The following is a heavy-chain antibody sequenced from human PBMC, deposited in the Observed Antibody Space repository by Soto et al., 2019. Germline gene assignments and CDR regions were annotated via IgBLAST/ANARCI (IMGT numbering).Heavy chain of an antibody. D-gene: IGHD6-6*01. CDR3: ARAPWGSISSFRDYYYGMDV. J-gene: IGHJ6*02. CDR2: IISSSSYI. V-gene: IGHV3-21*01. Sequence: EVQLVESGGGLVKPGGSLRLSCAASGFTFSSYSMNWVRQAPGKGLEWVSSIISSSSYIYYADSVKGRFTISRDNAKNSLYLQMNSLRAEDTAVYYCARAPWGSISSFRDYYYGMDVWGQGTTVTVSS. CDR1: GFTFSSYS.